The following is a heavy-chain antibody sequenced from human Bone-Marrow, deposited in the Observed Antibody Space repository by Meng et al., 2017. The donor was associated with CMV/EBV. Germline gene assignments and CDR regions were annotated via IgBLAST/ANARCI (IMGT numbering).Heavy chain of an antibody. CDR2: IKQDGSEK. V-gene: IGHV3-7*01. CDR1: GFTFSDYY. CDR3: ARDSVSGYYGSPEVDAFDI. D-gene: IGHD3-10*01. J-gene: IGHJ3*02. Sequence: GESLKISCAASGFTFSDYYMSWIRQAPGKGLEWVANIKQDGSEKYYVDSVKGRFTISRDNAKNSLYLQMNSLRAEDTAVYYCARDSVSGYYGSPEVDAFDIWGQGTMVTVSS.